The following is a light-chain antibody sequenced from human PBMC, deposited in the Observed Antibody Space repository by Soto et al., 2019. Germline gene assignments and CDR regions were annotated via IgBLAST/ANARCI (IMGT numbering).Light chain of an antibody. Sequence: QSVLTQPPSVSEAPRQRVTISCSGSSSNIGNNAVNWYQQLPGKAPKLLIYYDDLLPSGVSDRFSGSKSGTSASLAISGLQSEDEADYHCAAWDDSLNGPVFGGGTKVTVL. J-gene: IGLJ2*01. V-gene: IGLV1-36*01. CDR2: YDD. CDR3: AAWDDSLNGPV. CDR1: SSNIGNNA.